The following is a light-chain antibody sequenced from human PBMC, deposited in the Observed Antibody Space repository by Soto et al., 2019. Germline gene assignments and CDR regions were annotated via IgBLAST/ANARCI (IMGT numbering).Light chain of an antibody. J-gene: IGLJ3*02. CDR2: EVT. Sequence: QSALTQPASVSGSPGQSITISCTGTSSDVGSYNLVSWYQQHPGKAPKLMISEVTKRPSGISNRFSGSKSGNTASLTISGRQAEDEADYYCCSYAGSNTWVFGGGTKLTVL. V-gene: IGLV2-23*02. CDR1: SSDVGSYNL. CDR3: CSYAGSNTWV.